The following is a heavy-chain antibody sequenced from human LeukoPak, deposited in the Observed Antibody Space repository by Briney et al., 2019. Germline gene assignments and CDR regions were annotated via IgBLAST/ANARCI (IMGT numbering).Heavy chain of an antibody. CDR3: AKAGSNSWYSFDY. CDR1: GYTFTGYY. Sequence: ASVKVSCKASGYTFTGYYMHWVRQAPGQGLEWVGRIDPNSGGTNYAQKFQGRVTMTRDTSISTAYMALSSLRSDDTAVYCCAKAGSNSWYSFDYWGQGTLVTVSS. D-gene: IGHD6-13*01. J-gene: IGHJ4*02. CDR2: IDPNSGGT. V-gene: IGHV1-2*06.